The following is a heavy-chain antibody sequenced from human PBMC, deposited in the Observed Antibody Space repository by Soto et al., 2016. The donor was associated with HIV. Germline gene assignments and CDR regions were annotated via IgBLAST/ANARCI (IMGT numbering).Heavy chain of an antibody. CDR2: MNPNSGNT. CDR1: GYTFTSYD. CDR3: ARAVYRYFGDSRVYHFDS. Sequence: QVQLVQSGAEVKKPGASVKVSCKASGYTFTSYDINWVRRAAGQGLEWMGWMNPNSGNTGYAQTFQGRVTITRNTSLSTAYMELSTLRSEDTAMYYCARAVYRYFGDSRVYHFDSWGQGTRSPSPQ. D-gene: IGHD3-10*01. V-gene: IGHV1-8*03. J-gene: IGHJ4*02.